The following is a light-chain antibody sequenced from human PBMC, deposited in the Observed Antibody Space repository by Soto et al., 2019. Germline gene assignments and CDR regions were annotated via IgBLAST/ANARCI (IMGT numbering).Light chain of an antibody. J-gene: IGKJ4*01. CDR1: QSVSSY. Sequence: EIVLTQSPATLSLSPGERATLSCRASQSVSSYLAWYQQKPGQAPRLLIYDASNRATGIPPRFSGSGSGTDFTLTISSLEPEDFAVYYCQQRSNWPQLTFGGGTKVDIK. CDR2: DAS. CDR3: QQRSNWPQLT. V-gene: IGKV3-11*01.